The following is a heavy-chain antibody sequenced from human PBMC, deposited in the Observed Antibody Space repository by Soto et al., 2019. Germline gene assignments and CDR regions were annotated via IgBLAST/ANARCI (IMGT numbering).Heavy chain of an antibody. CDR1: GGSISSGGYS. D-gene: IGHD3-3*01. CDR2: IYHSGST. V-gene: IGHV4-30-2*01. CDR3: ARADSDFWSGYYEYGMDV. Sequence: SETLSLTCAVSGGSISSGGYSWSWIRQPPGKGLEWIGYIYHSGSTYYNPSLKSRVTISVDRSKNQFSLKLSSVTAADTAVYYCARADSDFWSGYYEYGMDVWGQGTTVTVSS. J-gene: IGHJ6*02.